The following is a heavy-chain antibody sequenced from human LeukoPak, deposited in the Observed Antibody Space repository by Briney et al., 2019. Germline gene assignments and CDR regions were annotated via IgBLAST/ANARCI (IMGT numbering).Heavy chain of an antibody. CDR1: GGSISSSYYY. CDR3: ARRDYGDNIDY. Sequence: PSETLSLTCTVSGGSISSSYYYWGWIRQPPGKGLEWIGSIYYSGSTHYNPSLKSRVTISVDTSKTQFSLKLSSVTAADTALYYCARRDYGDNIDYWGQGTLVTVSS. CDR2: IYYSGST. V-gene: IGHV4-39*07. D-gene: IGHD4-17*01. J-gene: IGHJ4*02.